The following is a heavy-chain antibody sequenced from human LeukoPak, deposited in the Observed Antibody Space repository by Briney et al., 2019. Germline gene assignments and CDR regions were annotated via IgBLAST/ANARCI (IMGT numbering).Heavy chain of an antibody. V-gene: IGHV3-30-3*01. J-gene: IGHJ6*02. CDR2: ISYDGSNK. D-gene: IGHD3-10*01. CDR3: ARDGSGSYYTTYYYGMDV. CDR1: GFTFSSYA. Sequence: GGSLRLSCAVSGFTFSSYAMYWVRQAPGKGLEWVAVISYDGSNKYYADSVKGRFTISRDNSKNTLYLQMNSLRAEDTAVYYCARDGSGSYYTTYYYGMDVWGQGTTVTVSS.